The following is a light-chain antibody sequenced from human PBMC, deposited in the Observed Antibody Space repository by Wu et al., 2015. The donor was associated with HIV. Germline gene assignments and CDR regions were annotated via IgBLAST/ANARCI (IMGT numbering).Light chain of an antibody. Sequence: ENVLTQSPGTLSLSPGERATLSCRASQSVGSSFLAWYQQKPGQAPRLLIYDTSSRATGIPDRFSGSGSGTDFTLTISRLEPEDFAVYYCQQYGTSVLYSFGQGTKLESK. V-gene: IGKV3-20*01. J-gene: IGKJ2*03. CDR3: QQYGTSVLYS. CDR2: DTS. CDR1: QSVGSSF.